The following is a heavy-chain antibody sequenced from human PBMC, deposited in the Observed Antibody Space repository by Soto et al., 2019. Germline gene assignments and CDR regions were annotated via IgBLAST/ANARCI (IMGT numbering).Heavy chain of an antibody. CDR2: AHHSGRT. V-gene: IGHV4-4*02. Sequence: TLSLTCTVSGCSMTSSNCGNWFRQSPGKGLEWIGEAHHSGRTNYNPSLKSRVTISVDKSKNHFSLKLSSVTAADTAVYYCARSEATGLDYWGQGTLVTSPQ. CDR3: ARSEATGLDY. CDR1: GCSMTSSNC. D-gene: IGHD1-26*01. J-gene: IGHJ4*02.